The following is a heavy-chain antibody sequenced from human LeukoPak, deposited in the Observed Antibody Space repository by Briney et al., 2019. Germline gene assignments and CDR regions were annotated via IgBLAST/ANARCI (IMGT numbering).Heavy chain of an antibody. CDR3: ARVDILTGYYYDY. CDR1: GYTFTSYY. CDR2: INPSGGST. V-gene: IGHV1-46*01. Sequence: ASVNVSCKASGYTFTSYYMHWVRQAPGQGLEWMGIINPSGGSTSYAQTFQGRVTMTRATSTSTVYMELSSLRSEDTAVYYCARVDILTGYYYDYWGQGTLVTVSS. D-gene: IGHD3-9*01. J-gene: IGHJ4*02.